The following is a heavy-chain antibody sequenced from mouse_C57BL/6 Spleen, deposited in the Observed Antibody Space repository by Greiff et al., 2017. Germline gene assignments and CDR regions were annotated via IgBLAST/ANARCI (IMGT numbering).Heavy chain of an antibody. CDR2: IDPSDSYT. D-gene: IGHD1-1*01. V-gene: IGHV1-59*01. CDR3: ARDYYGSSPWFAY. J-gene: IGHJ3*01. Sequence: VQLQQSGAELVRPGTSVKLSCKASGYTFTSYWMHWVKQRPGQGLEWIGVIDPSDSYTNYNQKFKGKATLTVDTSSSTAYMQLSSLTSEDSAVYYCARDYYGSSPWFAYWGQGTLVTVSA. CDR1: GYTFTSYW.